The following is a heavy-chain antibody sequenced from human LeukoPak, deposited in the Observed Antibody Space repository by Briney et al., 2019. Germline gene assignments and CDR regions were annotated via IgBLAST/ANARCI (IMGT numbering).Heavy chain of an antibody. Sequence: SETLSLTCTVSGGSISSYYWSWIRQPPGKGLEWIGYIYYSGSTNYNPSLKSRVTISVDTSKNQFSLKLSSVTAADTAVYYCARDLQVYSSSWYRGIDAFDIWGQGTMVTVSS. CDR3: ARDLQVYSSSWYRGIDAFDI. CDR1: GGSISSYY. D-gene: IGHD6-13*01. J-gene: IGHJ3*02. V-gene: IGHV4-59*01. CDR2: IYYSGST.